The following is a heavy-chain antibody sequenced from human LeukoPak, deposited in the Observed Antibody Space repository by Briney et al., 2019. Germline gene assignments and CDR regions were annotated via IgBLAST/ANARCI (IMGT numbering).Heavy chain of an antibody. Sequence: GESLKISCQGFGYSFTDFWIGWVRQMPGKGLEWMGILYPGDSDTRYSPSFQGQVTISADKSISTAYLQWSSLKASDTAMYYCARERRFSGYEINWGQGTLVTVSS. CDR2: LYPGDSDT. V-gene: IGHV5-51*01. CDR3: ARERRFSGYEIN. CDR1: GYSFTDFW. D-gene: IGHD5-12*01. J-gene: IGHJ4*02.